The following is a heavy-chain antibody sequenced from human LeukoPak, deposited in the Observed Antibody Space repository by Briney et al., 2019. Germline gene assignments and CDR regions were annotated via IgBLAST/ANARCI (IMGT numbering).Heavy chain of an antibody. V-gene: IGHV3-30*18. Sequence: GGSLRLSCAASGFTLRSYAMHWVRQAPGKGLQWVAVISSDGSDKYYADSVKGRFTISRDNSKNTLYLQMNSLRAEDTAVYYCAKDRDIAAAGYYFDYWGQGTLVTVSS. J-gene: IGHJ4*02. CDR2: ISSDGSDK. CDR3: AKDRDIAAAGYYFDY. D-gene: IGHD6-13*01. CDR1: GFTLRSYA.